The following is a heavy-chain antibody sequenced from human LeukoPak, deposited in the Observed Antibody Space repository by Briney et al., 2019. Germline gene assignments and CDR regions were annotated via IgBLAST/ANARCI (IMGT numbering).Heavy chain of an antibody. Sequence: SETLSLTCAVYGGSFSGYYWSWIRQPPGKGLEWIGEINHSVSTNYNPSLKSRVTISVDTSKNQFSLKLSSVTAADTAVYYCARGIAAAGTTWFDPWGQGTLVTVSS. CDR1: GGSFSGYY. CDR3: ARGIAAAGTTWFDP. CDR2: INHSVST. D-gene: IGHD6-13*01. J-gene: IGHJ5*02. V-gene: IGHV4-34*01.